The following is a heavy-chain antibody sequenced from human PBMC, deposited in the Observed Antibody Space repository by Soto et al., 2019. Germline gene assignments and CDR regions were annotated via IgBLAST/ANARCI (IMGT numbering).Heavy chain of an antibody. CDR2: IYPGDSDT. D-gene: IGHD6-25*01. CDR1: GHSFTSYW. Sequence: PGESLKISCKGSGHSFTSYWIGWVRQMPGKGLEWMGIIYPGDSDTRYSPSFQGQVTISVDKSITTAYLQWSSLRASDTATYYCARRGGVGYSTYWYFDLWGRGTLVTVSS. CDR3: ARRGGVGYSTYWYFDL. J-gene: IGHJ2*01. V-gene: IGHV5-51*01.